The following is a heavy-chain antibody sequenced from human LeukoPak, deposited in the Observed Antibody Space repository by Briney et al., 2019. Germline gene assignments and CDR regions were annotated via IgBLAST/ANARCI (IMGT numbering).Heavy chain of an antibody. J-gene: IGHJ4*02. D-gene: IGHD4-17*01. Sequence: PSETLSLTCSVSGGSIRSSHYYWGWIRQPPGQGLEWIASVYYSGSTYYTPSLRSRVTTSIDTSKNQFSLKLTSVTAADTAVFYCARQGGDNGYYYFDFWGQGTLVTVPS. CDR3: ARQGGDNGYYYFDF. V-gene: IGHV4-39*01. CDR1: GGSIRSSHYY. CDR2: VYYSGST.